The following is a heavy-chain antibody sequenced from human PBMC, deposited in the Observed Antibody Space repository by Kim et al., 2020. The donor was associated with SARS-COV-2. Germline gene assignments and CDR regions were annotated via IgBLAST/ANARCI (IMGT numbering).Heavy chain of an antibody. J-gene: IGHJ3*02. CDR2: IYHSGST. V-gene: IGHV4-38-2*02. CDR1: GYSISSGYY. D-gene: IGHD3-3*01. CDR3: ASTTKKNYDFWSGYTNDAFDI. Sequence: SETLSLTCTVSGYSISSGYYWGWIRPPPGKGLEWIGSIYHSGSTYYNPSLKSRVTISVDTSKNQFSLKLSSVTAADTAVYYCASTTKKNYDFWSGYTNDAFDIWGQGTMVTVSS.